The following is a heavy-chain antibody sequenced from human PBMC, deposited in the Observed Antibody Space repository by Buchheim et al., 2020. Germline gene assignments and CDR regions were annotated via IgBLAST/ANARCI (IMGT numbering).Heavy chain of an antibody. V-gene: IGHV1-2*04. J-gene: IGHJ4*02. CDR3: ARGAGGDTIFGVLITTFYFDF. Sequence: QVQLVQSGAEVKKPGASVKVSCKASGYTFTGYYVHWVRQAPGQGLEWVGWINPDRGGTDYAQKFQGSVTMTRDTSISTAYLELRSLTSDDTAVYYCARGAGGDTIFGVLITTFYFDFWGQGAL. CDR1: GYTFTGYY. D-gene: IGHD3-3*01. CDR2: INPDRGGT.